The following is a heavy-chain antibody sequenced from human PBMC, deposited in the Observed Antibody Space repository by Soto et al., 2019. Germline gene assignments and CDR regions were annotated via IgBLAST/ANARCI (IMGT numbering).Heavy chain of an antibody. Sequence: GASVKVSCKSSGYIFSDYGITWVRQAPGQGLEWMGWISAYNGITDYAQKFQDRLTLATDTSTSTAYMELRSLRSDDTALYYCARPVTSPDHLDIWGQGTMVTVSS. V-gene: IGHV1-18*01. CDR2: ISAYNGIT. CDR1: GYIFSDYG. J-gene: IGHJ3*02. D-gene: IGHD4-4*01. CDR3: ARPVTSPDHLDI.